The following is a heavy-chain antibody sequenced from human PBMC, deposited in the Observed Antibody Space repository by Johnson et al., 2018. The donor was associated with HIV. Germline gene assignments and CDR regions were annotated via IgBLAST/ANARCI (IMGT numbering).Heavy chain of an antibody. V-gene: IGHV3-11*04. CDR2: ISGSTI. Sequence: VQLVESGGGVVKPGGSLRLSCAASGFTFSDYYMSWIRQAPAKGLEWISYISGSTIYYADSVKGRFTISRDNAKNSLYLQMSSLRAEDTTIYYCARALRWPNAFDIWGQGTLVTVSS. CDR3: ARALRWPNAFDI. D-gene: IGHD4-23*01. J-gene: IGHJ3*02. CDR1: GFTFSDYY.